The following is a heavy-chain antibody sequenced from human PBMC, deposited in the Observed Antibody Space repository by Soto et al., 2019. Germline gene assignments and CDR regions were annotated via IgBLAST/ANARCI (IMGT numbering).Heavy chain of an antibody. D-gene: IGHD2-15*01. V-gene: IGHV4-30-4*01. CDR2: IYYSGST. Sequence: PSETLSLTCTVSGGSISSGDYYWSWIRQPPGKGLEWIGYIYYSGSTYYNPSLKSRVTISVDTSKNQFSLKLSSVTAADTAVYYCARAPVVVVAAISSFDYWGQGTLVTVSS. CDR3: ARAPVVVVAAISSFDY. CDR1: GGSISSGDYY. J-gene: IGHJ4*02.